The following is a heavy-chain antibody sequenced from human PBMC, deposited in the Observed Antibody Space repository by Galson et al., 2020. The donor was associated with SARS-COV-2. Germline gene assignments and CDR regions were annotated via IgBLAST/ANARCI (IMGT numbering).Heavy chain of an antibody. CDR2: MYYTGSS. V-gene: IGHV4-30-4*01. J-gene: IGHJ4*02. CDR3: ASGRESSGRFDS. CDR1: GGSIGSGDYY. Sequence: SETLSLTCTVSGGSIGSGDYYCSWVRQTPGKGLEWIGYMYYTGSSYYNSSLKRRSTISLDTSKNQFSLRLSSVTAADTAVYFCASGRESSGRFDSWGQGILVTVSS.